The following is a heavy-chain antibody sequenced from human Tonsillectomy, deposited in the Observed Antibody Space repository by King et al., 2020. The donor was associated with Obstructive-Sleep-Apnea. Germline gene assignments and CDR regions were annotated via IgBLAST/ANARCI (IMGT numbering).Heavy chain of an antibody. CDR1: GGSINDYY. V-gene: IGHV4-59*01. D-gene: IGHD2-15*01. CDR3: ARVRAATNYYGMDV. J-gene: IGHJ6*02. CDR2: IYYSGST. Sequence: QLQESGPRLVKPSETLSLICSVSGGSINDYYWSWIRQPPGKGLEWIGYIYYSGSTDYNPSLKNRVTISVATPKNQFSLTLSSVNATDAAVYFCARVRAATNYYGMDVWGQGTTVTVSS.